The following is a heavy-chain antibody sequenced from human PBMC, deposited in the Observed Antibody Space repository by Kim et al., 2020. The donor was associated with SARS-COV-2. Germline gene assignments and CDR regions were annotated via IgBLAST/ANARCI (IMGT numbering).Heavy chain of an antibody. Sequence: GGSLRLSCFFFFFFFFFYFLPFFLSFPFSLLEWVSLISRDGGEIKYADLLKGLFTISIDNSKKSVYLQMNSLRSEDTALYYCVRGQQWLIKNWGQGTQVTVSS. V-gene: IGHV3-43*01. J-gene: IGHJ4*02. CDR1: FFFFFFYF. CDR3: VRGQQWLIKN. CDR2: ISRDGGEI. D-gene: IGHD6-19*01.